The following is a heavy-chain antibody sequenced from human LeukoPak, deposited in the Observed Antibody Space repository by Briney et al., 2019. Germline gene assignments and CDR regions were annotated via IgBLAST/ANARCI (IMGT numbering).Heavy chain of an antibody. J-gene: IGHJ5*02. CDR1: GGSFSGYY. V-gene: IGHV4-34*01. CDR3: ASQQLVRSNWFDP. D-gene: IGHD6-13*01. CDR2: INHSGST. Sequence: SETLSLTCAVYGGSFSGYYWRGLRQPPGKGVEWVGEINHSGSTNNNPSLKSRVTISVDTSKNQFSLKLSSVTAADTAVYYCASQQLVRSNWFDPWGQGTLVTVSS.